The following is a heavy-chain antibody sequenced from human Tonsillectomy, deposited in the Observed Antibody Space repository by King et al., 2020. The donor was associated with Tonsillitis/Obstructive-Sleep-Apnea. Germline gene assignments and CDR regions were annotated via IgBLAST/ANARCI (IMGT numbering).Heavy chain of an antibody. CDR2: IIPIFGTA. D-gene: IGHD5-12*01. V-gene: IGHV1-69*01. Sequence: QLVQSGAEVKKPGSSVKVSCKASGGTFSSYAISWVRQAPGQGLEWMGGIIPIFGTANYAQKFQGRVTITADESTSTAYMELSSLRSEDTAVYYWATRYSGYGYWYFDLWGRGTLVTVSS. J-gene: IGHJ2*01. CDR1: GGTFSSYA. CDR3: ATRYSGYGYWYFDL.